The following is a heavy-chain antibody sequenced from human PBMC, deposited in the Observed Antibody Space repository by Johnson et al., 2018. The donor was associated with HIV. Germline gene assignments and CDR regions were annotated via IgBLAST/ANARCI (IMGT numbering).Heavy chain of an antibody. Sequence: VQLVESGGGLVKPGGSLRLSCAASGFTFNNAWMSWVRQAPGKGLEWVGRIKSKTDGWTTDFAAPVKGRFTISRDDSKITLYLQMNSLRTDDTAVYYCATDNGQYGFDICGQGTMVTVSS. CDR2: IKSKTDGWTT. CDR1: GFTFNNAW. D-gene: IGHD2-8*01. CDR3: ATDNGQYGFDI. V-gene: IGHV3-15*01. J-gene: IGHJ3*02.